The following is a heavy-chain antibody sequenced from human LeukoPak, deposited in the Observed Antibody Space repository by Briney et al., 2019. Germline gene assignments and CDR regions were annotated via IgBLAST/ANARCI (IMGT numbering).Heavy chain of an antibody. J-gene: IGHJ4*02. Sequence: SETLSLTCTVSGGSISSFFWSWLRHPPGKGLEWLGCIDYSGSTQYNPSLKSRVTISVDTSKQQFSLKLSSVTAADTAVYYCARDLELERNRWNYFESWGQGTLVTVSS. D-gene: IGHD1-1*01. CDR3: ARDLELERNRWNYFES. CDR1: GGSISSFF. CDR2: IDYSGST. V-gene: IGHV4-59*01.